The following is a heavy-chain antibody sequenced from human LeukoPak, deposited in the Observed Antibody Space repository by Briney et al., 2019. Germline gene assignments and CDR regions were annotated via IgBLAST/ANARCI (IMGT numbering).Heavy chain of an antibody. Sequence: GGSLRLSCAASGFTFNIYAMSWVRQAPGKGLEWVSTISGSGGNTYYADSVKGRFTISRDNSKNTLYLQMNSLRAEDTAVYYCAKGGYYDILTGYHFDYWGQGTLVTVSS. V-gene: IGHV3-23*01. D-gene: IGHD3-9*01. J-gene: IGHJ4*02. CDR2: ISGSGGNT. CDR1: GFTFNIYA. CDR3: AKGGYYDILTGYHFDY.